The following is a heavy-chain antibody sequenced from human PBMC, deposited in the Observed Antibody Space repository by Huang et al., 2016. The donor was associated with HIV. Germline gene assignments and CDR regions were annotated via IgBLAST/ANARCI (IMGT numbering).Heavy chain of an antibody. CDR3: VREGLEFTTY. CDR1: GYTFTSYP. D-gene: IGHD1-1*01. J-gene: IGHJ4*02. V-gene: IGHV1-3*01. Sequence: QVQLVQSGSELRRPGASVRVSCQASGYTFTSYPIHWMRQAPGHRLEWMGRSNAGSGGTKYSEKFQGRLTITRDTDANIVYMELSSLRSEDTAVYYCVREGLEFTTYWGQGTLVTVSS. CDR2: SNAGSGGT.